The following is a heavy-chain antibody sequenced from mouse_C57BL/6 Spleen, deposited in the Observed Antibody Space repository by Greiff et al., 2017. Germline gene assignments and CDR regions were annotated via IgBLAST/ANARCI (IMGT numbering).Heavy chain of an antibody. CDR3: ARSGYYGSSYYAMDY. V-gene: IGHV1-9*01. Sequence: QVQLQQSGAELMKPGASVKLSCTATGYTFTGYWIEWVKQRPGHGLEWIGEILPGSGSTNYNEKFKGKAAFTADTSSNAAYMQLSSLTTEDSAIYYCARSGYYGSSYYAMDYWGQGTSVTVSS. J-gene: IGHJ4*01. CDR2: ILPGSGST. D-gene: IGHD1-1*01. CDR1: GYTFTGYW.